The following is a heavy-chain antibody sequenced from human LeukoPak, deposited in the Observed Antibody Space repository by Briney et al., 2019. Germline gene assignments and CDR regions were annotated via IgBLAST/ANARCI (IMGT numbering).Heavy chain of an antibody. CDR2: ISSSSYI. Sequence: GGSLRLSCAASGFTFSSYSMNWVRQAPGKGLEWVSSISSSSYIYYADSVKGRFTISRDNSKNTLYLQMNSLRAEDTAVYYCAKVLPYCSSTSCPPDYWGQGTLVTVSS. CDR3: AKVLPYCSSTSCPPDY. V-gene: IGHV3-21*01. D-gene: IGHD2-2*01. CDR1: GFTFSSYS. J-gene: IGHJ4*02.